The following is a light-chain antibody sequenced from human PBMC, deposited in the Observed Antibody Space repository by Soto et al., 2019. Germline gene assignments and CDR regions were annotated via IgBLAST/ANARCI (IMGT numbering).Light chain of an antibody. Sequence: EIVLTQSPGTLSLSPGKRATLSCRASQSLSTTDLVWYQQRSGQPPRLVIHGTFSTASGIPARFSGSESGTRFTLTISSLVPEDSAVYYFHQYCRFRYTFGPGTRLEIK. V-gene: IGKV3-20*01. CDR1: QSLSTTD. J-gene: IGKJ5*01. CDR2: GTF. CDR3: HQYCRFRYT.